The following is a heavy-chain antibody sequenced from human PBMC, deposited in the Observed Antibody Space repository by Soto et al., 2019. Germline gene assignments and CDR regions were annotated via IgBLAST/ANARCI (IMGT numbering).Heavy chain of an antibody. D-gene: IGHD3-3*02. CDR2: INADGSTT. Sequence: EVQLVESGGGLVQPGGSLRLSCAASGFTFSTYWMHWVRQAPGKGLVWVSRINADGSTTTYADSVKGRFTSSRANAKNTLYLQLNSLRPADTAVYFCATVATHSYNWIDPWGQGTLVTIS. J-gene: IGHJ5*02. CDR3: ATVATHSYNWIDP. CDR1: GFTFSTYW. V-gene: IGHV3-74*01.